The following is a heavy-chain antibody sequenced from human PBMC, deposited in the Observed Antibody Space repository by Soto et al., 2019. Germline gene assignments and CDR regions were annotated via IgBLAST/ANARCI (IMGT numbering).Heavy chain of an antibody. J-gene: IGHJ4*02. CDR1: GFTFSSYA. D-gene: IGHD3-22*01. Sequence: QVQLVESGGGVVQPGRSLRLSCAASGFTFSSYAMHWVRQAPGKGLEWVAVISYDGSNKYYADSVKGRFTISRDNSKNTLYLQMNSLRAEDTAVYSCTRDSSGYYYLSYWGQGTLVTVSS. CDR3: TRDSSGYYYLSY. V-gene: IGHV3-30-3*01. CDR2: ISYDGSNK.